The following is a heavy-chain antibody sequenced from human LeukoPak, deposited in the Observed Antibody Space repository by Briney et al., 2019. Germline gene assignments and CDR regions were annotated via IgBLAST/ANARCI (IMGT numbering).Heavy chain of an antibody. CDR2: ISAYNGNT. J-gene: IGHJ4*02. CDR3: SRDHMTTVTTGY. D-gene: IGHD4-17*01. V-gene: IGHV1-18*01. Sequence: ASVKVSCKASGYTFTSYGISWVRQAPGQGLEWMGWISAYNGNTNYAQKLQGRVTMTTDTSTSTAYMELRSLRSDDTAVYYCSRDHMTTVTTGYWGQGTLVTVSS. CDR1: GYTFTSYG.